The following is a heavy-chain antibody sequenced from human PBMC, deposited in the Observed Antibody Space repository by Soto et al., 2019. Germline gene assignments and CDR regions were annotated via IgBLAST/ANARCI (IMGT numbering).Heavy chain of an antibody. CDR1: GFTFSSYA. CDR3: KTAKCSRLVFIDDPFDI. Sequence: EVQLLESGGGLVQPGGSLRLSCAASGFTFSSYAMSWVRQAPGKGLEWVSAISGSGGSTYYADSVKGRFTISRDNSKNTLYLQMNSLRADKKAVYDCKTAKCSRLVFIDDPFDIWGQGTMVTVSS. J-gene: IGHJ3*02. CDR2: ISGSGGST. D-gene: IGHD3-9*01. V-gene: IGHV3-23*01.